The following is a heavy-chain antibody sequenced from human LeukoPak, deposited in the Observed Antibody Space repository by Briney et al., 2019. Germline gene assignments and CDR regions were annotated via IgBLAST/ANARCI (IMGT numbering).Heavy chain of an antibody. CDR2: ITTSSSYT. J-gene: IGHJ4*02. D-gene: IGHD6-19*01. V-gene: IGHV3-11*06. CDR1: GFTFGEYY. CDR3: ARDGTGSNSGWYIH. Sequence: GGSLRLSCTASGFTFGEYYMTWIRQAPGKGLEWVSYITTSSSYTNYADSVTGRFTISRDNSKNTLYLQMNSLRAEDTAVYYCARDGTGSNSGWYIHWGQGTLVTVSS.